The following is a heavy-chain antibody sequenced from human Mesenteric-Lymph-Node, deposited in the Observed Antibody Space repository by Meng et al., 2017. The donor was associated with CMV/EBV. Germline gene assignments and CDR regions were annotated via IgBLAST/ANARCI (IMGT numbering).Heavy chain of an antibody. CDR2: ISSSSSTI. CDR1: GFTFSSYS. V-gene: IGHV3-48*04. D-gene: IGHD3-3*01. Sequence: GGSLRLSCVASGFTFSSYSMNWVRQAPGKGLEWVSYISSSSSTIYYADSVKGRFTISRDNAKNSLYLQMNSLRAEDTAVYYCARAEAGYDFWSGSHWFDPWGQGTLVTVSS. CDR3: ARAEAGYDFWSGSHWFDP. J-gene: IGHJ5*02.